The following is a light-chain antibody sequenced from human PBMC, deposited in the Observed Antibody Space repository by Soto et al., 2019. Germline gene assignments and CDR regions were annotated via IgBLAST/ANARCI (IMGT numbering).Light chain of an antibody. J-gene: IGKJ2*01. V-gene: IGKV3-15*01. CDR3: QQYYRYLT. CDR1: QSVSSN. Sequence: EIVMTQSPATLSVSPGERATLSCRASQSVSSNLAWYQQKPGQAPRLLIYGASTRATGIPARFSGSGSGTEFTLTISSLQPDDFATYYCQQYYRYLTFGQGTKLEI. CDR2: GAS.